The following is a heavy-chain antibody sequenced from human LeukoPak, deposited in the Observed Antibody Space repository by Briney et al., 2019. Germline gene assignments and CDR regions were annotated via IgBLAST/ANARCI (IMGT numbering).Heavy chain of an antibody. V-gene: IGHV4-61*01. J-gene: IGHJ4*02. CDR2: IYYSGST. CDR1: AASVSRGSYY. Sequence: SHTPSPTCTLSAASVSRGSYYSSWIRQPPGKGLEWSGYIYYSGSTNYNPSLKSRVTISVDTSKNQFSLKLSSVTAADTAVYYCARRTYSSGWSNFDYWGQGTLVTVSS. D-gene: IGHD6-19*01. CDR3: ARRTYSSGWSNFDY.